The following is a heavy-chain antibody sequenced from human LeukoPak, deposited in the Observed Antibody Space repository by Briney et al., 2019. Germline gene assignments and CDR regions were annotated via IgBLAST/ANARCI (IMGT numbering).Heavy chain of an antibody. CDR2: IYHSGST. CDR3: ARITEGTAMVIDYYFDY. J-gene: IGHJ4*02. Sequence: SGTLSLTCAVSGGSISSSNWWSWVRQPPGKGLEWIGEIYHSGSTNYNPSLKSRVTISVDKSKNQFSLKLSSVTAADTAVYYCARITEGTAMVIDYYFDYWGQGTLVTVSS. V-gene: IGHV4-4*02. D-gene: IGHD5-18*01. CDR1: GGSISSSNW.